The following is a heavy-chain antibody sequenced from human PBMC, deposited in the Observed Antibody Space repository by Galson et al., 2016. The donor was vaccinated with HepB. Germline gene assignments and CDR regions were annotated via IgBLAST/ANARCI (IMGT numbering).Heavy chain of an antibody. CDR2: VNHSGST. CDR1: GGSFRGFY. Sequence: ETLSLTCAVYGGSFRGFYWSWIRQPPGKGLEWIGEVNHSGSTNYNPSLKSRVTISLDTSKKQFSLKLSSVTAADTAVYYCARGTLWGNSREALAYWGQGALVTVSS. CDR3: ARGTLWGNSREALAY. J-gene: IGHJ4*02. D-gene: IGHD3-16*02. V-gene: IGHV4-34*01.